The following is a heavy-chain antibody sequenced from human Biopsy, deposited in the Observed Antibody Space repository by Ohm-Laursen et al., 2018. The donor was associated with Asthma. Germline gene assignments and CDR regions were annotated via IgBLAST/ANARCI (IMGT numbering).Heavy chain of an antibody. CDR1: GFSFSDYY. J-gene: IGHJ6*02. CDR3: ARVFESSEWGPFYHFGLDV. Sequence: LSLTCAASGFSFSDYYMTWMRQAPGKGLEWVSSISSSGSTTYPAESVKGRFTISRDNAQKSLFLQMGSLRAGDTAIYYCARVFESSEWGPFYHFGLDVWGQGTTVAVSS. CDR2: ISSSGSTT. V-gene: IGHV3-11*01. D-gene: IGHD6-25*01.